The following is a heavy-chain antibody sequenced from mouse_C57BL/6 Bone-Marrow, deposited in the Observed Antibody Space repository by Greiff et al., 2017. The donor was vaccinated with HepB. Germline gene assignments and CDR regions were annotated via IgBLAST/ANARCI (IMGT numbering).Heavy chain of an antibody. CDR1: GYAFSSSW. Sequence: QVQLQQSGPELVKPGASVKISCKASGYAFSSSWMNWVKQRPGKGLEWIGRIYPGDGDTNYNGKFKGKATLTADKSSSTAYMQLSSLTSEDSAVYFCAREGGIYYGNYDAMDYWGQGTSVTVSS. V-gene: IGHV1-82*01. CDR2: IYPGDGDT. CDR3: AREGGIYYGNYDAMDY. D-gene: IGHD2-1*01. J-gene: IGHJ4*01.